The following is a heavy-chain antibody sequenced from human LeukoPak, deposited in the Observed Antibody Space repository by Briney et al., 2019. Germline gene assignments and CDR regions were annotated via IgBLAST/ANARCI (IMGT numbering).Heavy chain of an antibody. CDR3: ARSYNRVVLLYY. Sequence: PSETLSLTCAVYGGSFSGYYWTWIRQPPGKGLEWIGEINHSGSSNYNPSLKSRVTISVDTSKNQFSLKLSSVTAADTAVYYCARSYNRVVLLYYWGQGTLVTVSS. CDR1: GGSFSGYY. V-gene: IGHV4-34*01. CDR2: INHSGSS. J-gene: IGHJ4*02. D-gene: IGHD3-10*01.